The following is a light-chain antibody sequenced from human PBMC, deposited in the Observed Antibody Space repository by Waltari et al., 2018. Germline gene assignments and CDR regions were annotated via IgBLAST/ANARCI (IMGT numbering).Light chain of an antibody. Sequence: QSVLTQPASVSGSPGHSITIPCPGTSSDVGPYTYFPWYQQHPGKAPKLMIFEVSNRPSGASIRFSGSKSGNTASLTISGLLPEDEADYYCSSFTTSSTQVFGTGTKVTVL. CDR1: SSDVGPYTY. CDR2: EVS. CDR3: SSFTTSSTQV. V-gene: IGLV2-14*01. J-gene: IGLJ1*01.